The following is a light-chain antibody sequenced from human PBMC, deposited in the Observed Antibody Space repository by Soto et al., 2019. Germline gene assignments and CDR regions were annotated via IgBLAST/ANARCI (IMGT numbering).Light chain of an antibody. Sequence: EIVLTQSPGTLSLSPGGRATLSCRASQSVSSSYLAWYQRKPGQAPRLLIYAASSRATGIPDRFSGSGSGTDFTLTISRLEPEDFAVYYCQQYGSSPYTFGGGAKVEFK. CDR2: AAS. V-gene: IGKV3-20*01. CDR3: QQYGSSPYT. CDR1: QSVSSSY. J-gene: IGKJ4*01.